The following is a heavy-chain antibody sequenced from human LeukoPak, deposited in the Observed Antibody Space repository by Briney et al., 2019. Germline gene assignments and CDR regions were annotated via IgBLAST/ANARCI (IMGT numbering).Heavy chain of an antibody. CDR1: GFTFSSYG. J-gene: IGHJ4*02. CDR3: AKDLNLLLWFGESHFDY. Sequence: GGSLRLSCAASGFTFSSYGMLWVRQAPGKGLEWVAVISYDGSNKYYADSVKGRFTISRDNSKNTLYLQMNSLRAEDTAVYYCAKDLNLLLWFGESHFDYWGQGTLVTVSS. V-gene: IGHV3-30*18. CDR2: ISYDGSNK. D-gene: IGHD3-10*01.